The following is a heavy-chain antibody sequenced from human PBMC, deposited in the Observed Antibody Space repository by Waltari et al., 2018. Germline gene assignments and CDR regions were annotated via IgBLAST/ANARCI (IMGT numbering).Heavy chain of an antibody. V-gene: IGHV4-39*01. CDR1: GGSFSSSSFY. D-gene: IGHD1-20*01. CDR2: VSYSGSP. J-gene: IGHJ3*02. Sequence: QLQLQESGPGLVKPSETLSLTCTVSGGSFSSSSFYWGWMRQPPGQGPEWIGSVSYSGSPYYNPSLKSRVTISVDTSKRQFSLKLRSVTAADTAVYYCARHALYNTPGSVAFDIWGRGTMVTVSS. CDR3: ARHALYNTPGSVAFDI.